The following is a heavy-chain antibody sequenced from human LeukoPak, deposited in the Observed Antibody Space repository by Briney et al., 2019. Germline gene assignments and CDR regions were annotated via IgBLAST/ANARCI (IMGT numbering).Heavy chain of an antibody. D-gene: IGHD2-2*01. Sequence: SVKVSCKASGGTFSSYAISWVRQAPGQGLEWMGRIIPILGIANYAQKFQGRVTITADKSTSTAYMELSSLRSEDTAVYYCARDPEDIVVVPAVGGTYWGQGTLVTVSS. CDR2: IIPILGIA. J-gene: IGHJ4*02. CDR3: ARDPEDIVVVPAVGGTY. CDR1: GGTFSSYA. V-gene: IGHV1-69*04.